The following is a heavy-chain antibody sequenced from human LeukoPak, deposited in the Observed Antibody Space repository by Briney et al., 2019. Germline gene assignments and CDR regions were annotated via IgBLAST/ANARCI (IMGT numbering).Heavy chain of an antibody. J-gene: IGHJ4*02. Sequence: GESLKISCKGSGYSFTSYRIAWVRQMPGKGLERMGIIYPDDSDTTYSPSFQGQVTISADKSISTTYLQWSSLKASDTAMYYCARRSYGGKDFDQWGQGTLVTVSS. CDR1: GYSFTSYR. V-gene: IGHV5-51*01. D-gene: IGHD4-23*01. CDR2: IYPDDSDT. CDR3: ARRSYGGKDFDQ.